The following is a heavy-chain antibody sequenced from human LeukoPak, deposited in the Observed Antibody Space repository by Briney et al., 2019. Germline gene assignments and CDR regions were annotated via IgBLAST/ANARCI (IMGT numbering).Heavy chain of an antibody. CDR2: IYYSGST. V-gene: IGHV4-61*01. J-gene: IGHJ4*02. CDR1: GGSISSSNY. CDR3: ARAPVPAAGSFDY. D-gene: IGHD6-13*01. Sequence: PSETLSLTCAVFGGSISSSNYWSWIRQPPGKGLEWIGYIYYSGSTSYNPSLKSRVTISVDTSKNQFSLRLSSLTAADTAVYYCARAPVPAAGSFDYWGQGTLVTVSS.